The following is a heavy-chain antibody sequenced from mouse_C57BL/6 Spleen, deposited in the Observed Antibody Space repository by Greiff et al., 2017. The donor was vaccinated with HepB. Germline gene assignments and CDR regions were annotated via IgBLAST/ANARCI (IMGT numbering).Heavy chain of an antibody. J-gene: IGHJ3*01. V-gene: IGHV2-6*03. Sequence: QVQLKESGPGLVAPSQSLSITCTVSGFSLTSYGVPWVRQPPGKGLEWLVVIWSDGSTTYNSALKSRLSISKDNSKSQVFLKMNSLQTDDTAMYYCASSYDYARLGLSYWGQGTLVTVSA. CDR1: GFSLTSYG. CDR3: ASSYDYARLGLSY. CDR2: IWSDGST. D-gene: IGHD2-4*01.